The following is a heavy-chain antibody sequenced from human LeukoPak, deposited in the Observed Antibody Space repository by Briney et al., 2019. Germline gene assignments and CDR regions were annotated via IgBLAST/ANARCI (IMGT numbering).Heavy chain of an antibody. CDR2: IIPIFGRA. D-gene: IGHD3-10*01. V-gene: IGHV1-69*04. CDR1: GGTFSSYA. CDR3: ARASRFNYGSGADAFDI. Sequence: ASVKVSCKASGGTFSSYAMSWVRQAPGQGLEWMGRIIPIFGRASYAQKFQGRVTITADKSTSTAYMELSSLRSEDTAVYYCARASRFNYGSGADAFDIWGQGTMVTVSS. J-gene: IGHJ3*02.